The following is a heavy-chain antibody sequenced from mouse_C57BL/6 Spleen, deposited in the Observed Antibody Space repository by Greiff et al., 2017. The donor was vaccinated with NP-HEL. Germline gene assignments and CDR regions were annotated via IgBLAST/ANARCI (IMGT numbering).Heavy chain of an antibody. CDR2: ISSGSSTI. J-gene: IGHJ2*01. Sequence: EVKLMESGGGLVKPGGSLKLSCAASGFTFSDYGMHWVRQAPEKGLEWVAYISSGSSTISYADTVKGRFTISRDNAKNTLFLQMTSLRSEDTAMYYCARLPSVCWGQGATLTVAS. CDR1: GFTFSDYG. CDR3: ARLPSVC. D-gene: IGHD6-1*01. V-gene: IGHV5-17*01.